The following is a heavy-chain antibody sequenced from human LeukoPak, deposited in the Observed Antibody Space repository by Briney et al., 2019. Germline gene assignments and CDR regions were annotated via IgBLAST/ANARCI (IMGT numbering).Heavy chain of an antibody. D-gene: IGHD3-10*01. J-gene: IGHJ4*02. CDR3: ARSTWFGEPNFDY. Sequence: GGSLRLSCAASGFIVSSNDMSWVRQAPGKGLEWVSVIYSGGSTYYADSVKGRFTISRDNAKNSLYLQMNSLRAEDTAVYYCARSTWFGEPNFDYWGQGTLVTVSS. CDR1: GFIVSSND. CDR2: IYSGGST. V-gene: IGHV3-53*01.